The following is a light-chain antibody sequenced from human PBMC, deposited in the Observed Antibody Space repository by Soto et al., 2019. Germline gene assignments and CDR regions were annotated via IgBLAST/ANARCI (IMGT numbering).Light chain of an antibody. CDR3: QQYSDWPLT. CDR2: GAS. CDR1: QTLYNN. V-gene: IGKV3-15*01. J-gene: IGKJ4*01. Sequence: EIVMTQSPATLSVSPGERATLSCRASQTLYNNLAWYQQKLGQAPRLLIYGASARATDIPARFSGSGSGTEVTLTISGLQSEDFAIYYWQQYSDWPLTFGGGTKVEIK.